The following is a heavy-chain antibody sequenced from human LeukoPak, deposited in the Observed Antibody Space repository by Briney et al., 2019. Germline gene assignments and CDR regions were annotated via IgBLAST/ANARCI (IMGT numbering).Heavy chain of an antibody. CDR3: ARGGTTGTT. J-gene: IGHJ4*02. D-gene: IGHD1-1*01. V-gene: IGHV4-59*01. Sequence: SETLSLTCTVSGGSISSYYWSWIRQPPGKGLEWIGYIYYSGNTNYNPSLKSRVTISVDTSKNQFSLKLSSVTAADTAVYYCARGGTTGTTWGQGTLVTVSS. CDR1: GGSISSYY. CDR2: IYYSGNT.